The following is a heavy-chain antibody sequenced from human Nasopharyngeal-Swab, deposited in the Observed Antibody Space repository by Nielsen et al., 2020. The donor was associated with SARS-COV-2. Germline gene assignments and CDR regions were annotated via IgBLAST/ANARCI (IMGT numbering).Heavy chain of an antibody. Sequence: GESLKISCKGSGYSFTSYWIGWVRQMPGKGLEWMGIIYPGDSDTRYSPSFQGQVTISADKSISTAYLQWSSLKASDTAMYYCARFYCSSTSCPDYYGMDVWGQGTTFTVSS. CDR3: ARFYCSSTSCPDYYGMDV. CDR1: GYSFTSYW. J-gene: IGHJ6*02. V-gene: IGHV5-51*01. CDR2: IYPGDSDT. D-gene: IGHD2-2*01.